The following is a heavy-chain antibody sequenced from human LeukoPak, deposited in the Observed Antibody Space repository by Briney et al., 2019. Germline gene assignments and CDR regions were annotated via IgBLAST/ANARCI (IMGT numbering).Heavy chain of an antibody. CDR2: ISGSGGRT. CDR1: GFTFSSYG. J-gene: IGHJ4*02. CDR3: AKDTGERLGILTGYYKSRKSYFDY. D-gene: IGHD3-9*01. Sequence: GGSLRLSCAASGFTFSSYGMSWVRQAPGKGLEWVSAISGSGGRTYYADSVKGRFTISRDNSKNTLYLQMNSLRAEDTAVYYCAKDTGERLGILTGYYKSRKSYFDYWGQGTLVTVSS. V-gene: IGHV3-23*01.